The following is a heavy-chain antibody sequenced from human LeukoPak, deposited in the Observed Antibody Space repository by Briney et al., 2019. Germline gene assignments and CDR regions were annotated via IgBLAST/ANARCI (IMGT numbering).Heavy chain of an antibody. D-gene: IGHD5-18*01. Sequence: GGSLRLSCAASGFTFSSYAMNWVRQAPGKGLEWVSGIGYTGDSTFYADSVKGRFTVSRDSSKNTLFLHMNSLRAEDTALYYCAKGIELWLTYFDHWGQGTLVTASS. V-gene: IGHV3-23*01. J-gene: IGHJ4*02. CDR3: AKGIELWLTYFDH. CDR1: GFTFSSYA. CDR2: IGYTGDST.